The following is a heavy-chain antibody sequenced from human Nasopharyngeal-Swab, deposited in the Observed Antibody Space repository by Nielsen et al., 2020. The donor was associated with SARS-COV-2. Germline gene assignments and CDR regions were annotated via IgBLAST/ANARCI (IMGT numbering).Heavy chain of an antibody. CDR1: GGSFSDYN. CDR2: IYHSGRT. CDR3: ARGAPGY. J-gene: IGHJ4*01. Sequence: SQTFSLTCAVSGGSFSDYNWSWIRQPPGKGLEWIGNIYHSGRTNYNPSLKSRLAISIDTSKKQFSLKLSSVTAADTAVYYCARGAPGYWGQGTLVTVSS. V-gene: IGHV4-34*01.